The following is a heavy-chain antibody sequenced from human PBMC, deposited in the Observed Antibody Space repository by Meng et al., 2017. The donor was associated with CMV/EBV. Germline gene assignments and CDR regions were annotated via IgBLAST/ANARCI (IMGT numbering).Heavy chain of an antibody. CDR2: IYYSGSS. D-gene: IGHD3-10*01. J-gene: IGHJ6*02. Sequence: SETLSLTCTVSGGSISSSSYYWGWIRQPPGKGLEWIGSIYYSGSSYYNPSLKSRVTISVDTSKNQFSLKLSSVTAADTAVYYCARDCCYDSGSYALSYYYYGMDVWGQGTTVTVSS. V-gene: IGHV4-39*07. CDR1: GGSISSSSYY. CDR3: ARDCCYDSGSYALSYYYYGMDV.